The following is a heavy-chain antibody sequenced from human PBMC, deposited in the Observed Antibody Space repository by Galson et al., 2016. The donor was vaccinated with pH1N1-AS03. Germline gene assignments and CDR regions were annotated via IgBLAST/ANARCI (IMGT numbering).Heavy chain of an antibody. CDR1: GFTFSSYA. CDR2: ISNSGGRV. Sequence: SLRLSCAASGFTFSSYAMNWVRQAPGKGLEWVSFISNSGGRVDYADSVKGRFAISRDNSENTLYLQMNSLRAEDTALYYCAKGIGADLGGWFDPWGQGALVAVSS. D-gene: IGHD3-10*01. CDR3: AKGIGADLGGWFDP. V-gene: IGHV3-23*01. J-gene: IGHJ5*02.